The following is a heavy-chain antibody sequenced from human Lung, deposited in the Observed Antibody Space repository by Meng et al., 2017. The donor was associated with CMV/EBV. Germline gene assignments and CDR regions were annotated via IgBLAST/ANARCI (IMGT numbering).Heavy chain of an antibody. V-gene: IGHV3-23*01. CDR1: FTFNTYA. D-gene: IGHD3/OR15-3a*01. J-gene: IGHJ4*02. CDR3: AKFGWGGHDFWTGPFDY. CDR2: LSDRGDLI. Sequence: FTFNTYAMGWVRQAPGKGLEWVSGLSDRGDLIFYADSVKGRFTISRDNSKTTMYLQMNSLRAEDTAVYYCAKFGWGGHDFWTGPFDYWGQGTLVTVSS.